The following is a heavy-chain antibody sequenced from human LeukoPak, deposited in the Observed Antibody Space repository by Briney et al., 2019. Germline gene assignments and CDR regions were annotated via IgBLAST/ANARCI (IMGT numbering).Heavy chain of an antibody. J-gene: IGHJ4*02. CDR1: GYTFTDYY. D-gene: IGHD4-11*01. V-gene: IGHV1-2*02. CDR3: ARDRDYSNTERGFAY. CDR2: INPNSGET. Sequence: ASVKVSCKTSGYTFTDYYIHWVRQAPGQGLEWMGWINPNSGETNSAQKFQGRVTMTGDTSISTAYMELRRVTSGDTAVYYCARDRDYSNTERGFAYWGQGTLVTVPS.